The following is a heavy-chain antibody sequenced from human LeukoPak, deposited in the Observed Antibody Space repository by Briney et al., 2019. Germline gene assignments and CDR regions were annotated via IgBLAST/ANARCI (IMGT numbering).Heavy chain of an antibody. Sequence: SETLSLTCAVSGGSISSSSYYWGWIRQPPGKGLEWIGSIYYSGSTCYNPSLKSRVTISVDTSKNQFSLKLSSVTAAGTAVYYCARRVERITIFGVVIKSKRDAFDIWGQGTMVTVSS. J-gene: IGHJ3*02. D-gene: IGHD3-3*01. V-gene: IGHV4-39*07. CDR2: IYYSGST. CDR1: GGSISSSSYY. CDR3: ARRVERITIFGVVIKSKRDAFDI.